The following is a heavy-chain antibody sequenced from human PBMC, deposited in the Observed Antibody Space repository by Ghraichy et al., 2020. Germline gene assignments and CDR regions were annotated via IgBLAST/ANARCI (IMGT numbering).Heavy chain of an antibody. V-gene: IGHV3-48*01. CDR1: GFTFSSYS. J-gene: IGHJ4*02. CDR3: ARDFAGYDY. CDR2: ISSSSSTI. D-gene: IGHD5-12*01. Sequence: GESLRLSCAASGFTFSSYSMNWVRQAPGKGLEWVSYISSSSSTIYYADSVKGRFTISRDNAKNSLYLQMNSLRAEDTAVYYCARDFAGYDYWGQGTLVTVSS.